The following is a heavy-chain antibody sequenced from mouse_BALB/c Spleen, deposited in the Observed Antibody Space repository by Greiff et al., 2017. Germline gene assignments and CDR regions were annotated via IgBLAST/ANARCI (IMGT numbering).Heavy chain of an antibody. CDR3: TRKELRLPWFAY. J-gene: IGHJ3*01. D-gene: IGHD1-2*01. Sequence: VQLQESGAELARPGASVKLSCKASGYTFTDYYINWVKQRTGQGLEWIGEIYPGSGNTYYNEKFKGKATLTADKSSSTAYMQLSSLTSEDSAVYYCTRKELRLPWFAYWGQGTLVTVSA. CDR1: GYTFTDYY. V-gene: IGHV1-77*01. CDR2: IYPGSGNT.